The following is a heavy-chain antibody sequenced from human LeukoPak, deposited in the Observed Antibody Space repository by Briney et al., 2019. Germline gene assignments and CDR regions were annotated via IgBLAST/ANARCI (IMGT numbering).Heavy chain of an antibody. CDR3: ARDVADTAEYYYDSSPPGY. CDR1: GHTFTSYG. D-gene: IGHD3-22*01. J-gene: IGHJ4*02. V-gene: IGHV1-18*01. Sequence: ASVKVSCKASGHTFTSYGISWVQQAPGQGLEWMGWMSAYNGNTNYAQKLQGRVTMTTDTSTSTAYMELRSLRSDDTAVYYCARDVADTAEYYYDSSPPGYWGQGTLVTVSS. CDR2: MSAYNGNT.